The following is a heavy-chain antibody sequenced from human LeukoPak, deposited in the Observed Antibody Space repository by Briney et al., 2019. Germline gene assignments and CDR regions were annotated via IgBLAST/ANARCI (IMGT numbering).Heavy chain of an antibody. V-gene: IGHV1-24*01. D-gene: IGHD6-13*01. CDR1: GYTLTELS. CDR2: FDPEDGET. CDR3: AMGGQQLEPKGLTHYFDP. Sequence: GASVKASCKVSGYTLTELSMHWVRQAPGRGLEWMGGFDPEDGETIYAQKFQGRVTMTEDTSTDTAYMELSSLRSEDTAVYYCAMGGQQLEPKGLTHYFDPWGQGTLVTVSS. J-gene: IGHJ5*02.